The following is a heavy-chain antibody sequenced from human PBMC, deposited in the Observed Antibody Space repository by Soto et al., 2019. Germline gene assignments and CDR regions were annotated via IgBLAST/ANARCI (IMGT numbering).Heavy chain of an antibody. CDR2: IKEDGSVK. CDR1: GFSFTGYW. D-gene: IGHD6-13*01. J-gene: IGHJ4*02. V-gene: IGHV3-7*01. Sequence: GGSLRLSCAASGFSFTGYWMSWVRQAPGKGLEWVANIKEDGSVKYYVDSVKGRFTISRDNAENSLFLQMNSLRAEDTAVYYCARSVATPGDYWGQGTLVTVSS. CDR3: ARSVATPGDY.